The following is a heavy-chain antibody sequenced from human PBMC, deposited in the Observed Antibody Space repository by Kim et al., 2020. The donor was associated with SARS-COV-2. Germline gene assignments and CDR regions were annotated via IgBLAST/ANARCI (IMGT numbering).Heavy chain of an antibody. Sequence: SPSFQGHVTISADKSISTAYLQWSSLKASDTAMYYCARPSYDSSGYDFDYWGQGTLVTVSS. D-gene: IGHD3-22*01. CDR3: ARPSYDSSGYDFDY. J-gene: IGHJ4*02. V-gene: IGHV5-10-1*01.